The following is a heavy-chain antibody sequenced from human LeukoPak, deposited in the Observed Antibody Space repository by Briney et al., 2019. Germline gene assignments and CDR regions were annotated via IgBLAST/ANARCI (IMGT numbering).Heavy chain of an antibody. CDR3: ARVRIQLWPLYFDY. V-gene: IGHV1-46*01. CDR1: GYIFTNYY. CDR2: ILPSDGYT. D-gene: IGHD5-18*01. Sequence: ASVKVSCKKSGYIFTNYYIHWVRQAPGQGLEWMGIILPSDGYTTYAQKFQGRVTMTRNTSTNTVYMELSSLRSEDTAVYYCARVRIQLWPLYFDYWGQGTLVTVSS. J-gene: IGHJ4*02.